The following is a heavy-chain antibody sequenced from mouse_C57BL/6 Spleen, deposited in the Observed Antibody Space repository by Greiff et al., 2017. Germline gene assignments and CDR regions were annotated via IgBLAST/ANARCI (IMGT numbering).Heavy chain of an antibody. CDR2: IDPSDSET. D-gene: IGHD2-3*01. CDR3: ARSGDGYYVYYYAMDY. CDR1: GYTFTSYW. J-gene: IGHJ4*01. V-gene: IGHV1-52*01. Sequence: QVQLQQPGAELVRPGSSVKLSCKASGYTFTSYWMHWVKQRPIKGLEWIGNIDPSDSETHYNQKFKDKATLTVDKSSSTAYMQLSSLTSEDSAVYYCARSGDGYYVYYYAMDYWGQGTSVTVSS.